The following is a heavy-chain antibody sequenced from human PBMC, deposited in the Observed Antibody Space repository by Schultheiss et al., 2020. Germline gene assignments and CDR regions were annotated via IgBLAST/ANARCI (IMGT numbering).Heavy chain of an antibody. V-gene: IGHV4-34*01. Sequence: SETLSLTCAVYGGSFSGYYWSWIRQPPGKGLEWIGDIHHSGSTYYNPSLESRVSISVDTSKNQFSLKLSSVTAADTAVYYCAREGTMIVVAIDYWGQGTLVTVSS. CDR2: IHHSGST. D-gene: IGHD3-22*01. J-gene: IGHJ4*02. CDR1: GGSFSGYY. CDR3: AREGTMIVVAIDY.